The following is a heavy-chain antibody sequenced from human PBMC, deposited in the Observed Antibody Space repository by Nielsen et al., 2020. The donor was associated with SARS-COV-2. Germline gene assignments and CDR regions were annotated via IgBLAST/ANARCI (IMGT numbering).Heavy chain of an antibody. V-gene: IGHV3-7*03. Sequence: GGSLRLSCAASGFTFSSYWMSWVRQALGKGLEWVANIKEDGSEKYYVDSVKGRFSISRDNAKNSLYLQMNSLRVEDTAVYYCARDSVAATGQIYFYGFDVWGQGTTVTVSS. CDR2: IKEDGSEK. J-gene: IGHJ6*02. D-gene: IGHD2-15*01. CDR1: GFTFSSYW. CDR3: ARDSVAATGQIYFYGFDV.